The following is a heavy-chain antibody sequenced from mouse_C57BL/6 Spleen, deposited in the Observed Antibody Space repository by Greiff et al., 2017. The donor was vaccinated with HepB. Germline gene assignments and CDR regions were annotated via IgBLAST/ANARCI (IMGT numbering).Heavy chain of an antibody. D-gene: IGHD2-4*01. J-gene: IGHJ4*01. V-gene: IGHV3-6*01. Sequence: EVKLMESGPGLVKPSQSLSLTCSVTGYSITSGYYWNWIRQFPGNKLEWMGYISYDGSNNYNPSLKNRISITRDTSKNQFFLKLNSVTTEDTATYYCARYYDYDRGYAMDYWGQGTSVTVSS. CDR3: ARYYDYDRGYAMDY. CDR1: GYSITSGYY. CDR2: ISYDGSN.